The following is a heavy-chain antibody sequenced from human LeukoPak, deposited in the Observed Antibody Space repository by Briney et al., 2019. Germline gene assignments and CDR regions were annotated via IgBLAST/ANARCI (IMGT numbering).Heavy chain of an antibody. CDR3: ARGSSISAHPPCDY. V-gene: IGHV3-30*02. J-gene: IGHJ4*02. D-gene: IGHD6-13*01. Sequence: PGGSLRLSCAASGFSFSSYGMHWVRQAPGKGLEWMSFIRYDGNNQYCADSVKGRFTNSRDNAKNTLYLQMSSLRSDDTAVYYCARGSSISAHPPCDYWGQGTLVTVSS. CDR2: IRYDGNNQ. CDR1: GFSFSSYG.